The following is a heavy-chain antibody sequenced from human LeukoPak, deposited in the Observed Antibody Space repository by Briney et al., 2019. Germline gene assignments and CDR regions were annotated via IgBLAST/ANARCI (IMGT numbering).Heavy chain of an antibody. CDR3: TSPIAVAGTIDY. V-gene: IGHV3-73*01. D-gene: IGHD6-19*01. CDR1: GFTFSGSA. J-gene: IGHJ4*02. Sequence: PGGSLRLSCAASGFTFSGSAMHRVRQASGHGLEWVGRIRSKANSYAPAYAASGKGRFTISRDDSKNTAYLQMNSLNTEDTAVYYCTSPIAVAGTIDYWGQGTLVTVSS. CDR2: IRSKANSYAP.